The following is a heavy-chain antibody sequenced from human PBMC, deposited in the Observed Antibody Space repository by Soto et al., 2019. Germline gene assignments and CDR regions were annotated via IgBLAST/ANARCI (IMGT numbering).Heavy chain of an antibody. CDR1: GFTFTTYA. CDR3: AKTGFGRYCSSTSCVHFDY. D-gene: IGHD2-2*01. Sequence: EVQVLESGGVLVQPGGSLRLSCVASGFTFTTYAMTWVRQAPGKGLEWVSIISGSGGSTHYADSVKGRFIISRDTSKNTLYLQMTGLRAEDTAVYYCAKTGFGRYCSSTSCVHFDYWGQGTLVTVSS. CDR2: ISGSGGST. V-gene: IGHV3-23*01. J-gene: IGHJ4*02.